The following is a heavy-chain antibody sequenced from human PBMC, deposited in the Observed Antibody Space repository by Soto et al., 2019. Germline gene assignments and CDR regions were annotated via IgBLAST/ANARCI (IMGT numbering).Heavy chain of an antibody. CDR1: GGSISSYY. CDR3: ARREGATSIDTPGTDWYFDL. V-gene: IGHV4-59*08. Sequence: QVQLQESGPGLVKPSETLSLTCTVSGGSISSYYLSWIRQPPGKGLEWIGYIYYSGSTNYNPALNSRVTISVDTSKNQFPLKLSSVTAADTSVYYGARREGATSIDTPGTDWYFDLWGSGTLVTVSS. CDR2: IYYSGST. J-gene: IGHJ2*01. D-gene: IGHD1-26*01.